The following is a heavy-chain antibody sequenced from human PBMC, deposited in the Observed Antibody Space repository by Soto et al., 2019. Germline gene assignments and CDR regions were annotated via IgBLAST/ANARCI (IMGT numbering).Heavy chain of an antibody. CDR2: IYHTGCT. CDR3: ARAVAGLDFDY. D-gene: IGHD6-19*01. J-gene: IGHJ4*02. CDR1: NGSISSSNW. V-gene: IGHV4-4*02. Sequence: HVQLQESGPGLVKPSGTLSLTCAVSNGSISSSNWWNWVRQPPGMELEWIGEIYHTGCTNYNPSLKIRVTISVHKSKNQFSLRLKSVTAAHTAVYYCARAVAGLDFDYWGQGTLVTVSS.